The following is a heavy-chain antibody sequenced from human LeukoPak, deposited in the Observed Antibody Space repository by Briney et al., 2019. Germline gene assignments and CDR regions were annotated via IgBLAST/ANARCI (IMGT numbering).Heavy chain of an antibody. V-gene: IGHV3-64*01. Sequence: SGGSLRLSCAASGFTFSSYAMHWVRQAPGKGLEYVSAISSNGGSTYYANSVKGRFTISRDNSKNTLYLQMGSLRAEDMAVYYCARDANWGSPLYYFDYWGQGTLVTASS. D-gene: IGHD7-27*01. CDR3: ARDANWGSPLYYFDY. CDR1: GFTFSSYA. CDR2: ISSNGGST. J-gene: IGHJ4*02.